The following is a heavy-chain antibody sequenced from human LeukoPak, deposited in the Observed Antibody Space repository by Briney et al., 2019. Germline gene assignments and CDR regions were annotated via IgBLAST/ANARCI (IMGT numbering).Heavy chain of an antibody. CDR3: ARLGPDYYGSGAGAFDI. D-gene: IGHD3-10*01. CDR2: IYTSGST. Sequence: SETLSLTCTVSGGSISSYYWSWIRQPPGKGLGWIGYIYTSGSTNYNPSLKSRVTISVDTSKNQFSLKLSSVTAADTAVYYCARLGPDYYGSGAGAFDIWGQGTMVTVSS. V-gene: IGHV4-4*09. J-gene: IGHJ3*02. CDR1: GGSISSYY.